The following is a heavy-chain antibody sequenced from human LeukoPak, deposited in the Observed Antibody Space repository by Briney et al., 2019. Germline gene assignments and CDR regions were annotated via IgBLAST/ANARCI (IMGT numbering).Heavy chain of an antibody. J-gene: IGHJ4*02. Sequence: PGGSLRLSCAASGFTFSDTWMHWVRQAPGEGLVGVSRIRSDGSDTRYAESVKGRFTISRDNAKNTLYLQMNSLRAEDPAVYYCAKDFRVTTSCLWDYWGQGTLVTVSS. D-gene: IGHD4-17*01. V-gene: IGHV3-74*01. CDR3: AKDFRVTTSCLWDY. CDR2: IRSDGSDT. CDR1: GFTFSDTW.